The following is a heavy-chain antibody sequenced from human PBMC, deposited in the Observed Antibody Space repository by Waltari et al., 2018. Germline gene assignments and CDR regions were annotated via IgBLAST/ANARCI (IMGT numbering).Heavy chain of an antibody. Sequence: QVQLQQWGAGLLRPSETLSLTCAVYGGSFSVYYWSWIRQPPGKGLEWIGEVNYYGRTNYNPSLKSRVTISVDRSKKQFSLKVTSVTAADTALYFCAGVAPIVPYYGLNVWGQGTTVAGSS. CDR3: AGVAPIVPYYGLNV. J-gene: IGHJ6*02. CDR1: GGSFSVYY. CDR2: VNYYGRT. D-gene: IGHD6-6*01. V-gene: IGHV4-34*01.